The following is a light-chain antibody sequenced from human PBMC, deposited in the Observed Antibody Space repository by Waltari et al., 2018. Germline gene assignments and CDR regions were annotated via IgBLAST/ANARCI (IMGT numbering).Light chain of an antibody. CDR2: EAS. V-gene: IGKV1-5*03. CDR3: QQYNDYGTWT. Sequence: DIQMTQSPSTLSASVGDTVTINCRASQSVSDWLAWYQHKPGKAPKVLIYEASSLKSGVPSRFSGSGSGTEFTLTISSLQPDDFATYYCQQYNDYGTWTFGQGTKVEIK. J-gene: IGKJ1*01. CDR1: QSVSDW.